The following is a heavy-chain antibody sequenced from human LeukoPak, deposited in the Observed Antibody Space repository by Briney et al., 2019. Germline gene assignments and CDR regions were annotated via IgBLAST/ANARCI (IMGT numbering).Heavy chain of an antibody. CDR2: INWNGGST. V-gene: IGHV3-20*01. Sequence: AGGSLRLSCAASGFTFDDYGMSWVRQAPGKGLEWVSGINWNGGSTGYADSVNGRFTISRDNAKNSLYLQMNSLRAEDTALYHCARSWSGIAARGAFDIWGQGTMVTVSS. D-gene: IGHD6-13*01. J-gene: IGHJ3*02. CDR1: GFTFDDYG. CDR3: ARSWSGIAARGAFDI.